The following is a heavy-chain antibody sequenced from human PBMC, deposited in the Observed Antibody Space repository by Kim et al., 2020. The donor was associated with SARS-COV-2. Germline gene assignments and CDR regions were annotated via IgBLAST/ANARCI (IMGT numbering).Heavy chain of an antibody. J-gene: IGHJ6*02. D-gene: IGHD3-10*01. CDR1: GFTFSSYG. CDR2: ISYDGSNK. CDR3: AKDLYGSGSGLDV. Sequence: GRSLRLSCAASGFTFSSYGIHWVRQAPGKGLEWVAVISYDGSNKYYADSVKGRFTISRDNSKNTLYLQMNSLRAEDTAVYYCAKDLYGSGSGLDVWGQGTTVTVSS. V-gene: IGHV3-30*18.